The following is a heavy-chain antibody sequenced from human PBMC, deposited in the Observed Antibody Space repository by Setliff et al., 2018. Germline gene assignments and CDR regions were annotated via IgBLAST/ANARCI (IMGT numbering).Heavy chain of an antibody. V-gene: IGHV4-61*02. Sequence: SETLSLTCTVSGGSISSGSYYWSWIRQPAGKGLEWIGRIYTSGSTNCNPPLKSRVTISVDTSKNQFSLKLSSVTAADTAVYYCARGVEPHYVWGSYRPWGWFDPWGQGTLVTVSS. J-gene: IGHJ5*02. D-gene: IGHD3-16*02. CDR2: IYTSGST. CDR3: ARGVEPHYVWGSYRPWGWFDP. CDR1: GGSISSGSYY.